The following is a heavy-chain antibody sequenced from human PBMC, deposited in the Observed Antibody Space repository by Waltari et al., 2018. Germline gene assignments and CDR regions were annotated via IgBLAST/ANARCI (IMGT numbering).Heavy chain of an antibody. J-gene: IGHJ4*02. V-gene: IGHV3-23*01. D-gene: IGHD4-17*01. Sequence: EVQLLESGGGLVQPGGSLRLSCAASGFTFSSYALIWFRQAPGKGLEWVSAISGSGGSTYYADSVKGRFTITRDNSKNTLYLQMNSLRAEDTAVYYCAKDTDGDYEGDTGYWGQGTLVTVSS. CDR1: GFTFSSYA. CDR2: ISGSGGST. CDR3: AKDTDGDYEGDTGY.